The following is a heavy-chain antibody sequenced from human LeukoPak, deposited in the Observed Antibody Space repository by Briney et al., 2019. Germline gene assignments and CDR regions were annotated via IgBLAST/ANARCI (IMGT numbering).Heavy chain of an antibody. CDR3: ARDGSTGWHYFEY. D-gene: IGHD6-19*01. CDR1: GFTFSSYT. V-gene: IGHV3-21*04. CDR2: ISPSSTYI. Sequence: GGSLRLSCAASGFTFSSYTMDWVRQAPGKGLEWVSSISPSSTYIYYADSVKGRFTISRDNSKNTLYLQMNSLRTEDTAVYYCARDGSTGWHYFEYWGQGTLVTVSS. J-gene: IGHJ4*02.